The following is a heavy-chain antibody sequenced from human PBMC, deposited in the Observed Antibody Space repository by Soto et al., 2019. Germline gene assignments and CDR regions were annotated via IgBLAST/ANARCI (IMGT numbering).Heavy chain of an antibody. CDR3: ARRYGDYFDY. CDR2: IYYSGST. Sequence: KTSETLSLTCTVSGGSISSYYWSWIRQPPGKGLEWIGYIYYSGSTNYNPSLKSRVTISVDTSKNQFSLKLSSVTAADTAVYYCARRYGDYFDYWGQGTLVTVSS. D-gene: IGHD4-17*01. CDR1: GGSISSYY. J-gene: IGHJ4*02. V-gene: IGHV4-59*08.